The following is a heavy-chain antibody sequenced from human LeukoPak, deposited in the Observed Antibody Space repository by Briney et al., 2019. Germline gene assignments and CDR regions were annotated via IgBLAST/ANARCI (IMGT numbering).Heavy chain of an antibody. CDR3: ARGDTAMATPFDY. Sequence: KASETLSLTCAVYGGSFSGYYWSWIRQPPGKGLEWIGEINHSGSTNYNPSLKSRVTISVDTSKNQFSLKLSSVTAADTAVYYCARGDTAMATPFDYWGQGTLVTVSS. CDR2: INHSGST. V-gene: IGHV4-34*01. J-gene: IGHJ4*02. D-gene: IGHD5-18*01. CDR1: GGSFSGYY.